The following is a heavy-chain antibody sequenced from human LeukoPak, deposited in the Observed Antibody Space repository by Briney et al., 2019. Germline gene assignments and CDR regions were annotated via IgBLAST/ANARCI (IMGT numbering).Heavy chain of an antibody. V-gene: IGHV3-48*02. D-gene: IGHD1-26*01. CDR3: ARNSDVKVGGQTSDP. J-gene: IGHJ5*02. CDR2: ISSSSSTI. Sequence: TGGSLRLSCAASGFTFSSYSMNWVRQAPGKGLEWVSYISSSSSTICYADSVKGRFTISRDNAKNSLYLQMNSLRDEDTAVYYCARNSDVKVGGQTSDPWAREPWSPSPQ. CDR1: GFTFSSYS.